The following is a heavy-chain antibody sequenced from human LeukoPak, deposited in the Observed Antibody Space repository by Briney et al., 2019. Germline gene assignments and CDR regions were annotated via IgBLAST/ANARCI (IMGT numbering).Heavy chain of an antibody. CDR1: GGSFSGYY. V-gene: IGHV4-34*01. J-gene: IGHJ3*02. CDR3: ARGYTLGI. D-gene: IGHD2-2*02. CDR2: INHSGSA. Sequence: PSETLSLTCAVYGGSFSGYYWSWIRQPPGKGLEWIGEINHSGSANYNPSLKSRVTISVDTSKNQFSLKLSSVTAADTAVYYCARGYTLGIWGQGTMVTVSS.